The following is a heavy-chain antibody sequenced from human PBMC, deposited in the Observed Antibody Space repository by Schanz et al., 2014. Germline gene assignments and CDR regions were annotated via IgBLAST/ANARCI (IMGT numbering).Heavy chain of an antibody. D-gene: IGHD5-12*01. V-gene: IGHV3-33*01. CDR2: LWHDGSKK. Sequence: VQLLESGGGVVQPWRSLRLSCVASGFTFSSYDVFWVRQAPGKGLEWVAILWHDGSKKYYADSMKGRFTVSRDNSKNTLYLQLNSLRAEDTAVYYCARDFHGYGPHLDYWGQGSLVTVSS. CDR1: GFTFSSYD. J-gene: IGHJ4*02. CDR3: ARDFHGYGPHLDY.